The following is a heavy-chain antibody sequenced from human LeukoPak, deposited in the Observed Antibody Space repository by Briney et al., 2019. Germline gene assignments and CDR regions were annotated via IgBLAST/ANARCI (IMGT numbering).Heavy chain of an antibody. D-gene: IGHD1-14*01. CDR3: ARGPEPVVWGPRRAFDL. CDR2: VSNDGSNQ. V-gene: IGHV3-30*03. J-gene: IGHJ3*01. CDR1: GFTFSSYS. Sequence: GGSLRLSCAASGFTFSSYSMNWVRQAPGKGLEWVSVVSNDGSNQDYTDSVKGRFIISRDDSKSTVYLQMNSLRVDDTAMYYCARGPEPVVWGPRRAFDLWGQGTMVTVSS.